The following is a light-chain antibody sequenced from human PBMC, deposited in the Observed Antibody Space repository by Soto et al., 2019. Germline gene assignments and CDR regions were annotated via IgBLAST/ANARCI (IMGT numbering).Light chain of an antibody. J-gene: IGLJ2*01. CDR3: SSYTSSSTLVV. Sequence: QSALTQPASVSGSTGQSITISCTGSSSDVGGYNYVSWYQQHPGKAPKLMIYDVSNLPSGVSNRFSGSKSGNTASLTISGLQAEDVAYYYCSSYTSSSTLVVFGGGTKLTVL. V-gene: IGLV2-14*01. CDR2: DVS. CDR1: SSDVGGYNY.